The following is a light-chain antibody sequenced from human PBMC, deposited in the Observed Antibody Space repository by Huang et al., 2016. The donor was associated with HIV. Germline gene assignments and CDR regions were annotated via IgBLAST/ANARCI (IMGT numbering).Light chain of an antibody. J-gene: IGKJ1*01. CDR2: GSS. CDR3: QQYYTWPRT. Sequence: EVLMTQSPATLSESPGGRVTISCWASQSVRDNLAWFQQKPGQAPRLLLPGSSTRATGVPARFSGSGSGTGFTLTITSLQSEDYAVYYCQQYYTWPRTFGQGTRVE. V-gene: IGKV3-15*01. CDR1: QSVRDN.